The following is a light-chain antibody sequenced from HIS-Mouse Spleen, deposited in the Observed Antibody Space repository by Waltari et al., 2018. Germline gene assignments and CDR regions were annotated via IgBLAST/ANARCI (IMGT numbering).Light chain of an antibody. CDR2: EGS. CDR3: CSYAGSSTWV. Sequence: QSALTHPASVSGSPGQSITISCTGTSRDVGGYNLVSWYPQHPGKAPKLMIYEGSKRPSGVSNRFSGSKSGNTASLTISGLQAEDEADYYCCSYAGSSTWVFGGGTKLTVL. J-gene: IGLJ3*02. CDR1: SRDVGGYNL. V-gene: IGLV2-23*01.